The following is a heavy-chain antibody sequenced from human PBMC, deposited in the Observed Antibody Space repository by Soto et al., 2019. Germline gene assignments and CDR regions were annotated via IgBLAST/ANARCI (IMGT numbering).Heavy chain of an antibody. Sequence: EVPLVESGGGLVQPGGSLRLSCAASGFTVNDYYMTWVRQAPGKGLEWVSLLYSGGSTIYADSVKGRVTISRDSSKNTLYLQMNSLRVEDTAVYYCARATVGASDFGFDSWGQGTLVTVSS. J-gene: IGHJ4*02. D-gene: IGHD1-26*01. CDR1: GFTVNDYY. CDR2: LYSGGST. V-gene: IGHV3-53*01. CDR3: ARATVGASDFGFDS.